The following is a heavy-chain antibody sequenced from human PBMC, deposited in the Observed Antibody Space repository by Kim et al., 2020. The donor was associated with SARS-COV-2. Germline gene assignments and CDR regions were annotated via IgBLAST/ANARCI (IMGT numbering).Heavy chain of an antibody. CDR3: ARGWQLVRGVSWFDP. CDR1: GGSISSSSYY. CDR2: IYYSGST. J-gene: IGHJ5*02. D-gene: IGHD6-6*01. V-gene: IGHV4-39*01. Sequence: SETLSLTCTVSGGSISSSSYYWGWIRQPPGKGLEWIGSIYYSGSTYYNPSLKSRVTISVDTSKNQFSLKLSSVTAADTAVYYCARGWQLVRGVSWFDPWG.